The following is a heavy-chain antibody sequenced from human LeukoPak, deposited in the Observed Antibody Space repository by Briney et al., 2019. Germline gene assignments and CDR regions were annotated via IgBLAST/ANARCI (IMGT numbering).Heavy chain of an antibody. J-gene: IGHJ4*02. D-gene: IGHD2-15*01. CDR2: ISSSSSYI. Sequence: GGSLRLSCAASGFTFSSYSMNWVRQAPGKGLGWVSSISSSSSYIYYADSVKGRFTISRDNAKNSLYLQMNSLRAEDTAVYYCARGYCSGGSCYSADLIDYWGQGTLVTVSS. CDR1: GFTFSSYS. V-gene: IGHV3-21*01. CDR3: ARGYCSGGSCYSADLIDY.